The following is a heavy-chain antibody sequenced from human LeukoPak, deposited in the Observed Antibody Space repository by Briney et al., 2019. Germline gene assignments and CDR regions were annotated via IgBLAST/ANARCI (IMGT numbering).Heavy chain of an antibody. D-gene: IGHD1-26*01. J-gene: IGHJ4*02. CDR2: IGSGSTTI. CDR1: GFALSGYS. Sequence: GGSLRLSCAASGFALSGYSMNWVRQAPGKGLEWVSYIGSGSTTIYYADSVKGRFTISRDNAKNSLYLQVNSLRAEDTAVYYCAREVGPIDYWGQGTLVTVSS. CDR3: AREVGPIDY. V-gene: IGHV3-48*04.